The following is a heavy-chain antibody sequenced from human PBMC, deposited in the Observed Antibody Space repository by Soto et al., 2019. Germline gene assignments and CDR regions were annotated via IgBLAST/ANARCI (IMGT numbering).Heavy chain of an antibody. CDR2: INPNSGGT. J-gene: IGHJ5*02. D-gene: IGHD2-2*01. CDR1: GYTFTGYY. Sequence: ASVKVSCKASGYTFTGYYMHWVRQAPGQGLEWMGWINPNSGGTNYAQKFQGWVTMTRDTSISTAYMELSRPRSDDTAVYYCARDLGYCSSTSCYAYWFDPWGQGTLVTVSS. CDR3: ARDLGYCSSTSCYAYWFDP. V-gene: IGHV1-2*04.